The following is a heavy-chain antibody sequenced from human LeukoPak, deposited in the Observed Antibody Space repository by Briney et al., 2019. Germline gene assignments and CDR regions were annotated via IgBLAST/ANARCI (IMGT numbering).Heavy chain of an antibody. J-gene: IGHJ4*02. CDR3: ARVTLSLGPFDY. V-gene: IGHV4-59*11. Sequence: SETLSLTCTVSGASINSHYWSWIRQPLGKGLEWIAYIYYSGSTSYNPSFKSRVTMSVDTSKNQFSLRLKSVTAADTAVYYCARVTLSLGPFDYWGQGTLVTVSS. CDR1: GASINSHY. D-gene: IGHD2/OR15-2a*01. CDR2: IYYSGST.